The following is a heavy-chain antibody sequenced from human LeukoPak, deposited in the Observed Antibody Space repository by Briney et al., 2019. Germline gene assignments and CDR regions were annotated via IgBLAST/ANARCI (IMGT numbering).Heavy chain of an antibody. CDR1: GFTFSSYG. D-gene: IGHD3-10*01. CDR2: IRYDGSNK. J-gene: IGHJ4*02. CDR3: AKVRASVLLWFGEFDY. V-gene: IGHV3-30*02. Sequence: GGSLRLSCAASGFTFSSYGMHWVRQAPGKGLEWGAFIRYDGSNKYYADSVKGRFTISRDNSKNTLYLQMNSLRAEDTAVYYCAKVRASVLLWFGEFDYWGQGTLVTVSS.